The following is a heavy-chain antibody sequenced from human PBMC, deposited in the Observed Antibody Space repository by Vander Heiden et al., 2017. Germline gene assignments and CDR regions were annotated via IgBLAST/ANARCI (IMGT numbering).Heavy chain of an antibody. CDR3: ARGAKGFPFDY. V-gene: IGHV3-72*01. CDR1: GFTFSDHY. CDR2: SRNKANSYTT. J-gene: IGHJ4*02. Sequence: EVQLVESGGALVQPGGSLRLYCAASGFTFSDHYMEWVRQAPVKGLEWVGRSRNKANSYTTEYAASVKGRFTISRDDSKNSLYLQMNSLKTEDTAVYYCARGAKGFPFDYWGQGTLVTVSS.